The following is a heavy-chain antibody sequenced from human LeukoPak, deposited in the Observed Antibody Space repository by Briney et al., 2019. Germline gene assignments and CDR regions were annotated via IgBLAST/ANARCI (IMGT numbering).Heavy chain of an antibody. CDR1: GGTFSSYT. D-gene: IGHD4-11*01. J-gene: IGHJ4*02. CDR2: ITPILGIA. V-gene: IGHV1-69*02. Sequence: ASVKVSCKASGGTFSSYTISWVRQAPGQGLEWMGRITPILGIANYAQRFQDRVTITADKSTTTAYMELRSLRSDDTAVYYCAGGDRYSNYVLGYWGQGTLVTVSS. CDR3: AGGDRYSNYVLGY.